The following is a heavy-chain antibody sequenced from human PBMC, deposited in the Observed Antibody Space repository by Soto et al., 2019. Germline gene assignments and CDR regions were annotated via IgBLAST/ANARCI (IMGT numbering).Heavy chain of an antibody. D-gene: IGHD6-19*01. CDR2: IDPSDSYSNYST. Sequence: PGESLKISCKGSGYTFSNYWIDWVRQMPGKGLEWMGRIDPSDSYSNYSTNYSPSFQGHVTISADESISTAYLHWSSLKASDTAIYYCARQVAGSFRWLHPWGQGTLVTVSS. CDR1: GYTFSNYW. J-gene: IGHJ5*02. CDR3: ARQVAGSFRWLHP. V-gene: IGHV5-10-1*01.